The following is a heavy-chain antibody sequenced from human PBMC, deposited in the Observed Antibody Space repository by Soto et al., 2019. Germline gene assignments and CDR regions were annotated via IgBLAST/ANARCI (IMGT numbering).Heavy chain of an antibody. CDR3: ARRYYYDSRGFYGFDY. J-gene: IGHJ4*02. V-gene: IGHV4-34*01. Sequence: SETLSLTCAVYGGSFSGYYWSWIRQPPGKGLEWLGYIYHSGSTSYNPSLKSRLSISMDTSKNHFSLNLTSVAAADTAIYYCARRYYYDSRGFYGFDYWGPGILVTVSS. CDR1: GGSFSGYY. D-gene: IGHD3-22*01. CDR2: IYHSGST.